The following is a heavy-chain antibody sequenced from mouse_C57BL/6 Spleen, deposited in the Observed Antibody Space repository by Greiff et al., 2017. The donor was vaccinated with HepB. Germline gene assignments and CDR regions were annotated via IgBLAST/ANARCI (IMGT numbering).Heavy chain of an antibody. D-gene: IGHD1-1*01. J-gene: IGHJ1*03. Sequence: VQLQQSGAELVKPGASVKLSCTASGFNIKDYYIHWVKQRTEQGLEWIGRIDPEDGETKYAPKFQGKATITADTSSNTAYLQLSSLTSEDTAVDYCAFYYGSSHWYFDVWGTGTTVTVSS. CDR2: IDPEDGET. CDR3: AFYYGSSHWYFDV. CDR1: GFNIKDYY. V-gene: IGHV14-2*01.